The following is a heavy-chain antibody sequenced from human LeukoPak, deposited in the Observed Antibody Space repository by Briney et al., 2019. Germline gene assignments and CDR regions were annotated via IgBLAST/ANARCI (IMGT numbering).Heavy chain of an antibody. CDR3: ARSLTGTTMSYYYYYMDV. CDR2: IYHSGST. Sequence: SETLSLTCTVSGYSISSGYYWGWIRQPPGKGLEWIGSIYHSGSTYYNPSLKSRVTISVDTSKNQFSLKLSSVTAADTAVYYCARSLTGTTMSYYYYYMDVWGKGTTVTVSS. D-gene: IGHD1-20*01. CDR1: GYSISSGYY. V-gene: IGHV4-38-2*02. J-gene: IGHJ6*03.